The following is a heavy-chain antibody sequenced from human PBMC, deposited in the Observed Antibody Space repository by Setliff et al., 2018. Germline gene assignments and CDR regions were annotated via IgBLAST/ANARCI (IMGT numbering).Heavy chain of an antibody. J-gene: IGHJ4*02. Sequence: GGSLRLSCAASGFTFSSSSMNWVRQAPGKGLEWVSYISSSSSTIYYADSVKGRFTISRDNAKNSLYLQMNSLRAEDTAVYYCARDLTAAGYCSGGSCYSGPFDYWGQGTLVTVSS. CDR1: GFTFSSSS. V-gene: IGHV3-48*01. CDR3: ARDLTAAGYCSGGSCYSGPFDY. CDR2: ISSSSSTI. D-gene: IGHD2-15*01.